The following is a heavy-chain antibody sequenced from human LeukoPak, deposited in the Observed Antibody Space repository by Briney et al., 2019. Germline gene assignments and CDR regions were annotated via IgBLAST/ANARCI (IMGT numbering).Heavy chain of an antibody. Sequence: SETLSLTCTVSGGSISSGNYYWTWIRQPAGKGLEWIGHIYSGGSTNFHPSLKSRVTISVDTSKTQLFLKLTSVTAADTAVYYCGRGKYCGDTRSHGYYYMDVWGKGTTVTVSS. J-gene: IGHJ6*03. CDR1: GGSISSGNYY. CDR3: GRGKYCGDTRSHGYYYMDV. D-gene: IGHD2-21*01. V-gene: IGHV4-61*09. CDR2: IYSGGST.